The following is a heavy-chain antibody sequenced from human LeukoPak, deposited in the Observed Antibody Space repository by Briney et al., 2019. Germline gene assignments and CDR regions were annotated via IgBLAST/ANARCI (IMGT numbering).Heavy chain of an antibody. V-gene: IGHV4-4*07. D-gene: IGHD6-19*01. CDR2: IYTSGTT. CDR3: ARTSSSGLVGGYYFDY. J-gene: IGHJ4*02. Sequence: SETLSLTCTVSGGSISSYYWSWIRQPAGKGLEWIGRIYTSGTTHYNPSLKSRVTISVDTSKNQFSLKLSSVTAADTAVYYCARTSSSGLVGGYYFDYWGQGTLVTVSS. CDR1: GGSISSYY.